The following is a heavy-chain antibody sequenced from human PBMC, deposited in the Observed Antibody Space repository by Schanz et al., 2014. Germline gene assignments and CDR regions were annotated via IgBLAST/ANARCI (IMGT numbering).Heavy chain of an antibody. Sequence: EVQLLESGGGLVQPGGSLRLSCAASGFAFSSYAMTWVRQAPGRGLEWVSSVNGGGVINYYADSVKGSFTISSDKTKSELYIQWSRLQAEDTDVCSCEKSHRSSFDSWGQGALVTGSS. CDR2: VNGGGVIN. V-gene: IGHV3-23*01. CDR1: GFAFSSYA. D-gene: IGHD6-13*01. CDR3: EKSHRSSFDS. J-gene: IGHJ5*01.